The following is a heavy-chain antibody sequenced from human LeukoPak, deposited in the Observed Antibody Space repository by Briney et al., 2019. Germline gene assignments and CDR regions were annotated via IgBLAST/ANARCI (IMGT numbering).Heavy chain of an antibody. Sequence: PGGSLRLSCAASGFTVNRNYMSWVRQAPGKGLEWVSVVYSGDRTYYADSVKGRFTISRDDSTNTLYLLMNSLRAEDTAVYYCARGYLIDYWGQGTLVTVSS. V-gene: IGHV3-66*01. CDR2: VYSGDRT. D-gene: IGHD1-26*01. CDR3: ARGYLIDY. J-gene: IGHJ4*02. CDR1: GFTVNRNY.